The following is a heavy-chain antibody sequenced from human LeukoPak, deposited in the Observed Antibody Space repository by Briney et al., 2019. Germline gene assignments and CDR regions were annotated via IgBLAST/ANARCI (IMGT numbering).Heavy chain of an antibody. CDR2: IYHSGSI. CDR1: GYSISSGYY. D-gene: IGHD2-21*02. Sequence: SETLSLTCIVSGYSISSGYYWGWIRQPPGKGLEWIGIIYHSGSIYYSPSLKSRVTLSVDTSKNQFSLKLTSVTAADTAVYYCARRTTYLGWRPSESPSCFDYWGQGILVTVSS. CDR3: ARRTTYLGWRPSESPSCFDY. V-gene: IGHV4-38-2*02. J-gene: IGHJ4*02.